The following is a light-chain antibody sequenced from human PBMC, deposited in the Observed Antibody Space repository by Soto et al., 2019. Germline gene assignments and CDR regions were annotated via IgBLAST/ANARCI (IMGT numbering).Light chain of an antibody. Sequence: QSLLTRPASVSGSPGQSIAISCLGTSSDVGAYDYVSWYQQHPDRAPKLMVYEVHNRPSGVSNRFSGSKSVNTATLTISGLQPEDEADYYCASHTSSNTRVFGTGTKVTVL. CDR3: ASHTSSNTRV. V-gene: IGLV2-14*03. CDR1: SSDVGAYDY. CDR2: EVH. J-gene: IGLJ1*01.